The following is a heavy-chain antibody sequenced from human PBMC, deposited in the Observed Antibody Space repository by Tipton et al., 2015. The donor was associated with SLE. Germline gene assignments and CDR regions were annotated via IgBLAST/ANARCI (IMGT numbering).Heavy chain of an antibody. CDR2: ISGSDRGT. CDR3: TNDQGRTERTPLWFYGMDV. V-gene: IGHV3-23*01. Sequence: SLRLSCVGSGFSFSTYAMTWVRQAPGKGLEWVSSISGSDRGTYYTGSVRGRFTISRDNSKNTVSLQMNSLRAEDTAVYYCTNDQGRTERTPLWFYGMDVWGQGTTVTVSS. D-gene: IGHD3-10*01. CDR1: GFSFSTYA. J-gene: IGHJ6*02.